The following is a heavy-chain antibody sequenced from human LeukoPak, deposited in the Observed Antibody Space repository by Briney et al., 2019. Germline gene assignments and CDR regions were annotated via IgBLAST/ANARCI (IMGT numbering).Heavy chain of an antibody. D-gene: IGHD6-19*01. CDR2: IKQDGSEK. J-gene: IGHJ1*01. CDR3: XXXXXXXXXLEPEFFQH. CDR1: GFTFSSYW. V-gene: IGHV3-7*01. Sequence: GGSLRLSCAASGFTFSSYWMSWVRQAPGKGLEWVANIKQDGSEKYYVDSVKGRFTISRDNAKSSLYLQMNSLRAEDTAVYYCXXXXXXXXXLEPEFFQHWGQGTLVTVSS.